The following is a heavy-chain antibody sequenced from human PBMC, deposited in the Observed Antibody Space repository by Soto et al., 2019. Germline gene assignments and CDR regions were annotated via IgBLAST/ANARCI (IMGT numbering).Heavy chain of an antibody. CDR2: INPNSGGT. V-gene: IGHV1-2*04. D-gene: IGHD3-10*01. CDR1: GYTFTGYY. J-gene: IGHJ3*02. Sequence: ASVKVSCKASGYTFTGYYMHWVRQAPGQGLEWMGWINPNSGGTNYAQKFQGWVTMTRDTSISTAYMELSSLRSEDTAVYYCASWAQSSFGDGFDIWRQGIMVTVS. CDR3: ASWAQSSFGDGFDI.